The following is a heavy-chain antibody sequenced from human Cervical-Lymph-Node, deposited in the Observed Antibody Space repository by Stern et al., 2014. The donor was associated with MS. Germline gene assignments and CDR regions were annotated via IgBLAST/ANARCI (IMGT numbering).Heavy chain of an antibody. D-gene: IGHD7-27*01. V-gene: IGHV1-8*01. J-gene: IGHJ1*01. CDR3: MKAWGH. CDR2: MNPDSADT. CDR1: GYMFTRDD. Sequence: VQLVESGAEVRKPGASVRLSCKASGYMFTRDDINWVRQASGQGLEWMGWMNPDSADTGFDQTFRGRGTMNRDDSTSTAYMELRSLTSEDTAVYYCMKAWGHWGQGTQVPVSS.